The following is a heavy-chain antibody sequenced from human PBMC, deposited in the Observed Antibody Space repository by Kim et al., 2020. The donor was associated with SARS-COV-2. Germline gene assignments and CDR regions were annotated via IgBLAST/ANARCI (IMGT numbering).Heavy chain of an antibody. Sequence: AQKFQGRVTMTRDTSTSTVYMELSSLRSEDTAVYYCARESRTRSDLPFDYWGQGTLVTVSS. D-gene: IGHD1-7*01. CDR3: ARESRTRSDLPFDY. V-gene: IGHV1-46*01. J-gene: IGHJ4*02.